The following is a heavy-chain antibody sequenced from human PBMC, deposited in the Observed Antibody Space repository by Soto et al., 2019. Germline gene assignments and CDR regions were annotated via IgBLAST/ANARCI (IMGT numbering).Heavy chain of an antibody. Sequence: QVQLAQSGAEVKKPGASVTVSCKSSGYTFSTYGISWVRQAPGQGLEWVGWISVHNGYTKYATELQGRVTVTTDPSTSMAYTELRSLRSDDSAVYYCTRLEHNFGPHDYWGQGTLVTVTS. CDR3: TRLEHNFGPHDY. V-gene: IGHV1-18*01. D-gene: IGHD1-1*01. CDR2: ISVHNGYT. CDR1: GYTFSTYG. J-gene: IGHJ4*02.